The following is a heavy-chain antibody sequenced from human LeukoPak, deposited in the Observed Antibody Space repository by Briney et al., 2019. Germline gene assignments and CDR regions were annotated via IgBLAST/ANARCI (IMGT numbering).Heavy chain of an antibody. D-gene: IGHD6-6*01. CDR3: ARARQDEEESDYYYYGMDV. J-gene: IGHJ6*02. CDR2: INHSGST. CDR1: GGSFSGYY. Sequence: KASETLSLTCAVYGGSFSGYYWSWIRQPPGKGLEWIGEINHSGSTNYNPSLKSRVTISVDTSKNQFSLKLSSVTAADTAVYYCARARQDEEESDYYYYGMDVWGQGTTVTVSS. V-gene: IGHV4-34*01.